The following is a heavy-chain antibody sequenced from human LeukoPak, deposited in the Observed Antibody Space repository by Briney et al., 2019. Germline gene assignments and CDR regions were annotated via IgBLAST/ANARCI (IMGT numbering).Heavy chain of an antibody. CDR3: AKDLWFGEPVDY. Sequence: GGSLRLSCAASGFTFSSYGMHWVRQAPGKGLEWVAVISYDGSNKYYADSVKGRFMISRDNSKNTLYLQMNSLRAEDTAVYYCAKDLWFGEPVDYWGQGTLVTVSS. J-gene: IGHJ4*02. CDR1: GFTFSSYG. V-gene: IGHV3-30*18. D-gene: IGHD3-10*01. CDR2: ISYDGSNK.